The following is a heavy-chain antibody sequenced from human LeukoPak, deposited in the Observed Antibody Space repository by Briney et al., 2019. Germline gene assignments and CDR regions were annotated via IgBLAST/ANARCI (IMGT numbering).Heavy chain of an antibody. D-gene: IGHD2-2*01. Sequence: PSETLSLTCTVSGGSISSYYWSWIRQPAGKGLEWIGRIYTSGSTNYNPSLKSRVTMSVDTSKNQSSLKPSSVTAADTAVYHCARDRRLPGWFDHWGQGTLVTVSS. J-gene: IGHJ5*02. CDR2: IYTSGST. CDR1: GGSISSYY. V-gene: IGHV4-4*07. CDR3: ARDRRLPGWFDH.